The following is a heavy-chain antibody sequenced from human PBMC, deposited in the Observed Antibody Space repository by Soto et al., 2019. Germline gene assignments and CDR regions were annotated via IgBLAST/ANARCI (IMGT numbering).Heavy chain of an antibody. CDR1: GGSISSGGYS. Sequence: SETLSLTCAVSGGSISSGGYSWSWIRQPPGKGLEWIGYIYYSGSTYYNPSLKSRVTISVDTSKNQFSLKLSSVTAAVTAVYYCARWLGYGPHFDYWGQGTLVTVSS. CDR2: IYYSGST. D-gene: IGHD5-12*01. CDR3: ARWLGYGPHFDY. V-gene: IGHV4-30-2*05. J-gene: IGHJ4*02.